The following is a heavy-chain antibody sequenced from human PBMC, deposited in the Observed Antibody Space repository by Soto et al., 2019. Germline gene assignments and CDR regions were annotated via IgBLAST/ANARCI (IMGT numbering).Heavy chain of an antibody. V-gene: IGHV3-21*01. D-gene: IGHD6-19*01. J-gene: IGHJ4*02. CDR3: ARGRPIAVAGPLDY. CDR1: GFTFSSYS. CDR2: TSSSSSYI. Sequence: EVQLVESGGGLVKPGGSLRLSRAASGFTFSSYSMNWVRQAPGKGLEWVSSTSSSSSYIYYADSVKGRFTISRDNAKNSLYLQMNSLRAEDTAVYYCARGRPIAVAGPLDYWGQGTLVTVSS.